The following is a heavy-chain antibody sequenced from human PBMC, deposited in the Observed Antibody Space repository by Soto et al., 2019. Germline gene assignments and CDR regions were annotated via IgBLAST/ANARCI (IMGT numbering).Heavy chain of an antibody. J-gene: IGHJ6*02. V-gene: IGHV4-34*01. CDR2: INHSGST. CDR1: GGSFSGYY. D-gene: IGHD2-2*01. CDR3: AREDIVVVPAARGYYYYGMDV. Sequence: SETLSLTCAVYGGSFSGYYWSWIHQPPGKGLEWIGEINHSGSTNYNPSLKSRVTISVDTSKNQFSLKLSSVTAADTAVYYCAREDIVVVPAARGYYYYGMDVWGQGTTVTVSS.